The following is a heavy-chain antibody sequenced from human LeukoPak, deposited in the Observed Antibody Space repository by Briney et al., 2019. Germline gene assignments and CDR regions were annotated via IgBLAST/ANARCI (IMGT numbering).Heavy chain of an antibody. J-gene: IGHJ1*01. D-gene: IGHD6-19*01. Sequence: GGSLRLSCAASGLTFDTYTMSWVRQIPGKGLEWVSAIRSSGDSTYYADSAKGRFTISRDNSKNTLYLQMNSLRAEDTAVYYCAKGGAVTGTMYFQYWGQDTLVTVSS. CDR2: IRSSGDST. CDR1: GLTFDTYT. CDR3: AKGGAVTGTMYFQY. V-gene: IGHV3-23*01.